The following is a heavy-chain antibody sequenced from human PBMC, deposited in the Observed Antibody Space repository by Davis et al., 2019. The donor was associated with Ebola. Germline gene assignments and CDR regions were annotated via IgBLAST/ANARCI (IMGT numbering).Heavy chain of an antibody. CDR3: AKDPNGDYFGAFDN. CDR1: GFTFGDYY. V-gene: IGHV3-11*01. D-gene: IGHD4-17*01. J-gene: IGHJ3*02. Sequence: GGFLRLSCAASGFTFGDYYMSWIRQAPGKGLEWVSYISSSGSTIYYADSVKGRFTISRDSSRNTVYLEMNSLRAEDTAVYYCAKDPNGDYFGAFDNWGQGTMVTVSS. CDR2: ISSSGSTI.